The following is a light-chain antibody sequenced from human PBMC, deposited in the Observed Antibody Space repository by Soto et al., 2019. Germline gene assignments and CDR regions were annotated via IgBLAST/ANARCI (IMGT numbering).Light chain of an antibody. J-gene: IGLJ1*01. CDR3: SSYTSTNTLV. V-gene: IGLV2-14*01. CDR1: SSDVGGYDY. CDR2: EVS. Sequence: TQPASLSGSPGQSITISCTGTSSDVGGYDYVSWYQQHPGKAPKLMIYEVSDRPSRVSNRFSGSKSGNTASLTISGLQAEDEADYYCSSYTSTNTLVFGTGTKVTVL.